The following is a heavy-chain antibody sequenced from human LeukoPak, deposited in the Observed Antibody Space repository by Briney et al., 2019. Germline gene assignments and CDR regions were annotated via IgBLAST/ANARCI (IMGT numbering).Heavy chain of an antibody. V-gene: IGHV4-34*01. CDR2: INHSGST. J-gene: IGHJ6*04. Sequence: PSETLSLTCAVYGGSFSGYYWSWIRQPPGKGLEWIGEINHSGSTNYNPSLKSRVAISVDTSKNQFSLKLSSATAADTAVYYCARNLRYCSSTSCYLYYYGMDVWGKGTTVTVSS. D-gene: IGHD2-2*01. CDR3: ARNLRYCSSTSCYLYYYGMDV. CDR1: GGSFSGYY.